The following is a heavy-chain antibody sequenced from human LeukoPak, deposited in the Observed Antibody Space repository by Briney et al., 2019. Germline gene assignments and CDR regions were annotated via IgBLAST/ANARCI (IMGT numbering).Heavy chain of an antibody. J-gene: IGHJ4*02. CDR3: ARGPRQPSGYYYLATSFFDY. Sequence: AGGSLRLSCAASGFTFSSYAMHWVCQAPGKGLEYVSAVSSNGGSTYYANSVKGRFTISRDNSKNTLYLQMGSLRAEDMAVYYCARGPRQPSGYYYLATSFFDYWAQRPVHTVSS. CDR2: VSSNGGST. D-gene: IGHD3-22*01. V-gene: IGHV3-64*01. CDR1: GFTFSSYA.